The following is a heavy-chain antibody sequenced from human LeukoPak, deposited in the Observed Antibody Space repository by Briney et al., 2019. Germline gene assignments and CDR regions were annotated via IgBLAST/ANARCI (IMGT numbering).Heavy chain of an antibody. J-gene: IGHJ4*02. CDR1: GLTFSSYW. D-gene: IGHD3-10*01. Sequence: GGSLRLSCAASGLTFSSYWMSWVRQAPGKGLEWEANIKQDGSEKYYVDSVKGRFTISRDNAKNSLYLQMNSLRAEDTAVYYCARDLGMVRGIIGYWGQGTLVTVSS. CDR2: IKQDGSEK. CDR3: ARDLGMVRGIIGY. V-gene: IGHV3-7*01.